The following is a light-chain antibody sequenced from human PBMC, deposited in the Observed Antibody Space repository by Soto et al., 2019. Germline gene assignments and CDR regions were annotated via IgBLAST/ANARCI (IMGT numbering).Light chain of an antibody. V-gene: IGKV3-11*01. Sequence: EVLLTQSPATLSLSPGETATLFCRASQSVTTYLAWYQQKPGQPPRLLIYDASNSATGIPARFSGSGSGTDFTLPLSSLEPEDFAVYYCQQRSNWPPAITFGQGTRLEIK. CDR3: QQRSNWPPAIT. CDR2: DAS. CDR1: QSVTTY. J-gene: IGKJ5*01.